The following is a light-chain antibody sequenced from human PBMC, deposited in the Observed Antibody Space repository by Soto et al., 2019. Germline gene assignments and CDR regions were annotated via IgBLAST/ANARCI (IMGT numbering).Light chain of an antibody. V-gene: IGKV1-39*01. CDR3: QQSYSTPWT. CDR1: QSISSY. Sequence: DIQMTQSPSSLSASVGDRVTITCRASQSISSYLNWYQQKPGKAPKLLIYAASSLQSGVPSRFSGSGSGTVFTLTISSLQPEDFATYYCQQSYSTPWTFVQGTKVEIK. CDR2: AAS. J-gene: IGKJ1*01.